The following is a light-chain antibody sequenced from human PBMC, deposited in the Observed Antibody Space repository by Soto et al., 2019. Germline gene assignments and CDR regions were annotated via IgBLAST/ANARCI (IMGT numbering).Light chain of an antibody. Sequence: EIVLTQSPATLSLSPGGRATLSCRASHSISTYLGWYQQRPGQAPRLLIFATSRRATDIPDRFSGSGSGTDFTLAIRRLEPEDFAVYYCHQFGYSPRTFGQGTKVDI. J-gene: IGKJ1*01. CDR2: ATS. V-gene: IGKV3-20*01. CDR1: HSISTY. CDR3: HQFGYSPRT.